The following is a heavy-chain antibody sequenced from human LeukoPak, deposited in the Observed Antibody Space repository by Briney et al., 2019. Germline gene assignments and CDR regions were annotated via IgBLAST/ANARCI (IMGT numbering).Heavy chain of an antibody. CDR2: ISYDGSNK. V-gene: IGHV3-30*19. Sequence: GGSLRLSCAACGFTFNTYGMNWVRQAPGKGLEWVAVISYDGSNKYYADSVKGRFTISRDNSKNTLYLQMNSLRAEDTAVYYCARDPVTQYYFDYWGQGTLVTVSS. CDR1: GFTFNTYG. J-gene: IGHJ4*02. D-gene: IGHD4-17*01. CDR3: ARDPVTQYYFDY.